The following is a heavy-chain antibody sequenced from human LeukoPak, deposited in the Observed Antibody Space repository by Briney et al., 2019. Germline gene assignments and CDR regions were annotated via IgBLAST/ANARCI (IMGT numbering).Heavy chain of an antibody. CDR3: TKNDVGDYGT. J-gene: IGHJ5*02. CDR2: VFRTGTA. CDR1: GASISRSTYY. Sequence: SETLSLTCSVSGASISRSTYYWGWIRQPPGKGLEWIGSVFRTGTAYYNPSLRSRVTVSVDTSKNQFSLKLSSVTATDTAVYHCTKNDVGDYGTWGQGTLVIVSS. V-gene: IGHV4-39*01. D-gene: IGHD4-17*01.